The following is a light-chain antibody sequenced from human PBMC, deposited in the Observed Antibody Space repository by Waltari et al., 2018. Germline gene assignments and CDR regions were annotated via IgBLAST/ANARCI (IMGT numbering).Light chain of an antibody. V-gene: IGLV2-14*03. CDR2: DVS. Sequence: QSALTQPASVSGSPGQSITISCTGTSSDVGGYNYVPWYQQHPGKAPKPMIYDVSNRPSGVSNRVSGSKSGNTASLTISGLQAEDEAHYYCSSYISSDTLELFGGGTSLTV. J-gene: IGLJ2*01. CDR3: SSYISSDTLEL. CDR1: SSDVGGYNY.